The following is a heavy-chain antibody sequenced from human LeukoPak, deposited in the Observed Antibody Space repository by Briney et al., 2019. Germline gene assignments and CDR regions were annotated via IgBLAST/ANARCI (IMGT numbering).Heavy chain of an antibody. V-gene: IGHV3-7*01. Sequence: GGSLRLSCAASGLSISGHWMTWVRQAPGKGLEWVGNIQQNGNIKNYVDSVRGRFIISRENAKNSVYLQMNRRRGEDSAVYFCGNQCSGGPCPEHWGQGTQVTVSS. CDR2: IQQNGNIK. CDR3: GNQCSGGPCPEH. D-gene: IGHD2-15*01. CDR1: GLSISGHW. J-gene: IGHJ1*01.